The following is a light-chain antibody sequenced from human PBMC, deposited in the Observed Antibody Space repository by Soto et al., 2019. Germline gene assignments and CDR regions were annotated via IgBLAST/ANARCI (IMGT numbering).Light chain of an antibody. CDR1: SRDVGGYNY. Sequence: QSVLTQPASVSGSPGQSITISCTGTSRDVGGYNYVSWYQQHPGKAPKLMIYEVSNRPSGVSNRFSGSKSGNTASLTISGPQAEDEVDYYCSSYISSSTLVFGGGTKLTVL. CDR3: SSYISSSTLV. V-gene: IGLV2-14*01. CDR2: EVS. J-gene: IGLJ3*02.